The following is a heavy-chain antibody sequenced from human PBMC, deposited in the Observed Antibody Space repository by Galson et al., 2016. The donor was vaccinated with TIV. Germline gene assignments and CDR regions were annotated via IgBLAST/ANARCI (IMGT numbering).Heavy chain of an antibody. V-gene: IGHV2-70*11. CDR3: ARGTPGAAGGLGF. J-gene: IGHJ4*02. Sequence: PALVKPTQTLTVTCTSSGFSLSTSGMSVTWIRQPPGKALEWLARIDWDDDKSYSTSLKTRLTISKDTSKNQVVLTMTNMDPVDTATYYCARGTPGAAGGLGFWGQGTLVTVSS. CDR1: GFSLSTSGMS. CDR2: IDWDDDK. D-gene: IGHD6-13*01.